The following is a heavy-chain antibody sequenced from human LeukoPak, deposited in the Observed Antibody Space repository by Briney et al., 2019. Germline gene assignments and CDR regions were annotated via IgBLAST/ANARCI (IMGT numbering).Heavy chain of an antibody. Sequence: SWIRQPPGKGLEWIGYIYYSGSTYYNPSLKSRVTISVDTSKNQFSLKLSSVTAADTAVYYCARDRMAKYYYDSSGYQWGQGTLVTVSS. CDR3: ARDRMAKYYYDSSGYQ. CDR2: IYYSGST. D-gene: IGHD3-22*01. V-gene: IGHV4-30-4*08. J-gene: IGHJ4*02.